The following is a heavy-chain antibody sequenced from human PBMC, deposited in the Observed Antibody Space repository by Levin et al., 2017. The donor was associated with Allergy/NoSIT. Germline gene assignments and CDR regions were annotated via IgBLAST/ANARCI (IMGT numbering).Heavy chain of an antibody. V-gene: IGHV3-30*18. CDR3: AKGSGVFEY. Sequence: SGGSLRLSCSASGFTFRSSGMHWVRQAPGEGLEWVAVISYDGTTIHYADSVKGRFTISRDNSNNTLFLQMDSLGLEDTAVYYCAKGSGVFEYWGQGTLVTVSS. CDR2: ISYDGTTI. CDR1: GFTFRSSG. J-gene: IGHJ4*02.